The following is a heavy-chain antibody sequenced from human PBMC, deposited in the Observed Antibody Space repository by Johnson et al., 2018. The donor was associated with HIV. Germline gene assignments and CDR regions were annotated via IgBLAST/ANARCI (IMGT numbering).Heavy chain of an antibody. CDR3: AGDGRDLATRSGFDI. CDR2: IFSVGNT. CDR1: GITVNTNY. V-gene: IGHV3-66*02. J-gene: IGHJ3*02. Sequence: VQLVESGGGLVQSGGSLRLSCAASGITVNTNYMSWVRRAPGKGLEWVSVIFSVGNTYYADSVKGRFTISRDNSKNMLYLQMNSLRPDDTAVYYCAGDGRDLATRSGFDIWGPGTVVTVSS. D-gene: IGHD5-24*01.